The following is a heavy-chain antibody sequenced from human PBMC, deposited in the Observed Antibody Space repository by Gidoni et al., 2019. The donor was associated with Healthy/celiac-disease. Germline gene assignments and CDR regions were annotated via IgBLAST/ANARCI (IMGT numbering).Heavy chain of an antibody. V-gene: IGHV3-23*01. CDR1: GFTFSSYA. CDR2: ISGSGGST. Sequence: EVQLLESGGGLVQPGGSLRLSCAASGFTFSSYALSWVRQAPGKGLEWVSAISGSGGSTYYADSVKGRFTISRDNSKNTLYLQMNSLRAEDTAVYYCAKDHYDYVWGSYRYRALFDYWGQGTLVTVSS. CDR3: AKDHYDYVWGSYRYRALFDY. J-gene: IGHJ4*02. D-gene: IGHD3-16*02.